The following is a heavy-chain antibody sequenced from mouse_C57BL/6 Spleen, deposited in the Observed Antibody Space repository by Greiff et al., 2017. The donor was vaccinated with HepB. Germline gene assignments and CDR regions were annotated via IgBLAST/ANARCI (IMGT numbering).Heavy chain of an antibody. CDR2: IYPGDGDT. J-gene: IGHJ2*01. CDR1: GYAFSSSW. Sequence: QVQLKQSGPELVKPGASVKISCKASGYAFSSSWMNWVKQRPGKGLEWIGRIYPGDGDTNYNGKFKGKATLTADKSSSTAYMQLSSLTSEDSAVYFCARSGYYGNYWYFDYWGQGTTLTVSS. D-gene: IGHD2-1*01. CDR3: ARSGYYGNYWYFDY. V-gene: IGHV1-82*01.